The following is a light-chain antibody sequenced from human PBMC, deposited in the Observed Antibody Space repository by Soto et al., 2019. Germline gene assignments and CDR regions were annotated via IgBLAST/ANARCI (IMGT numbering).Light chain of an antibody. CDR2: EGS. Sequence: QSALTQPASVSGSPGQSITISCTGTSSDVGSYNLVSWFQHHPGKAPKLMTYEGSKRPSGVSNRFSGSKSGNTASLTISGLQAEDEADYYCCSFAGSSTYVVFGGGTKLTV. J-gene: IGLJ2*01. CDR3: CSFAGSSTYVV. CDR1: SSDVGSYNL. V-gene: IGLV2-23*01.